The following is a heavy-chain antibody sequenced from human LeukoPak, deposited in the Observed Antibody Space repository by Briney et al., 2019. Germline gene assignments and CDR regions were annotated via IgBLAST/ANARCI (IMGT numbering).Heavy chain of an antibody. Sequence: GASVKVSCKASGYTFTGYYMHWVRQAPGQGLEWMGWINPNSGGTNYAQKFQGGVTMTRDTSISTAYMELSRLRSDDTAVYYCARGVAYDILPGYFSYYFDYWGQGTLVTVSS. CDR2: INPNSGGT. D-gene: IGHD3-9*01. V-gene: IGHV1-2*02. CDR1: GYTFTGYY. J-gene: IGHJ4*02. CDR3: ARGVAYDILPGYFSYYFDY.